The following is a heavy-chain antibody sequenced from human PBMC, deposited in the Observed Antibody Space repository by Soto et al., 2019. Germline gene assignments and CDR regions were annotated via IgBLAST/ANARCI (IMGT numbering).Heavy chain of an antibody. J-gene: IGHJ6*02. V-gene: IGHV3-30-3*01. CDR2: ISYDGSNK. CDR3: ARAMGLRFLEWLFDYYYGMDV. Sequence: GGSLRLSCAASGFTFSSYAMHWVRQAPGKGLEWVAVISYDGSNKYYADSVKGRFTISRDNSKNTLYLQMNSLRAEDTAVYYCARAMGLRFLEWLFDYYYGMDVWGQGTTVTVSS. CDR1: GFTFSSYA. D-gene: IGHD3-3*01.